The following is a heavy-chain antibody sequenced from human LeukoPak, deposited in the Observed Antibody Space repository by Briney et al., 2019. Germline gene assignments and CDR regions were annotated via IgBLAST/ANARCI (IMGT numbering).Heavy chain of an antibody. V-gene: IGHV3-21*01. J-gene: IGHJ4*02. D-gene: IGHD1-26*01. CDR1: GFRFSSYS. CDR2: ISSSSGYI. CDR3: ARDLGWYYFDY. Sequence: GGSLRLSCGASGFRFSSYSLSWVRQAPGKGLEWVSYISSSSGYIYYADSVQGRFTISRDNAKNSLYLQMDSMRAEDRAVYYCARDLGWYYFDYWGQGTLVTVSS.